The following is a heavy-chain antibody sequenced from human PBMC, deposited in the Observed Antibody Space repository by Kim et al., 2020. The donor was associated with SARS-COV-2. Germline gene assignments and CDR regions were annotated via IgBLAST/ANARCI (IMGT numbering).Heavy chain of an antibody. CDR1: GFTFSTYW. CDR2: IKEDGSAK. J-gene: IGHJ4*02. Sequence: GGSLRLSCAGSGFTFSTYWMTWVRQAPGKGLEWVANIKEDGSAKNYADSVKGRFTISRDNAKNSVNLQMNSLRVEDTAVYYCARITVVVIGASDYLDYWGQGTLVTVAS. V-gene: IGHV3-7*03. D-gene: IGHD2-2*01. CDR3: ARITVVVIGASDYLDY.